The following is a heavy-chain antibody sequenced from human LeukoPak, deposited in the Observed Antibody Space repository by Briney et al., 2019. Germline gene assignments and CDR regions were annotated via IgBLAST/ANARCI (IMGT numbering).Heavy chain of an antibody. V-gene: IGHV3-30-3*01. J-gene: IGHJ4*02. D-gene: IGHD4-17*01. Sequence: PGGSLRLSCAASGFTFSTYAMHWVRQAPGKGLEWVAVILYDGTNQYYADSVKGRFSISRDNFRNTLYLQMNSLKVEDTAVYYCARDFRDYRDYVAYFDSWGQGTLVTVSS. CDR1: GFTFSTYA. CDR3: ARDFRDYRDYVAYFDS. CDR2: ILYDGTNQ.